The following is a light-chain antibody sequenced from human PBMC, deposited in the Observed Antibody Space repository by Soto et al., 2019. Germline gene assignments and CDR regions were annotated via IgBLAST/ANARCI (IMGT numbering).Light chain of an antibody. Sequence: QSALTQPASVSGSAGQSITISCTGTSSDVGGYNYVSWYQQHPGKAPKLMIYEVSNRPSGVSNRFSGSKSGNTASLTISGLPAADEADSYCSSYTSSSTRVFGTGTKVTVL. J-gene: IGLJ1*01. V-gene: IGLV2-14*01. CDR2: EVS. CDR3: SSYTSSSTRV. CDR1: SSDVGGYNY.